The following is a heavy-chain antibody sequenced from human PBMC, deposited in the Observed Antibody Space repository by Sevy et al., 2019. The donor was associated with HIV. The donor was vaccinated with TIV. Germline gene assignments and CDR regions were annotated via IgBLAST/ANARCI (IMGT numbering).Heavy chain of an antibody. CDR2: ISSSSSYI. CDR1: GFTFSSYS. V-gene: IGHV3-21*04. Sequence: GGSLRLSCAASGFTFSSYSMNWVRQAPGKGLEWVSSISSSSSYIYYADSVKGRFTISRDNAKNSMYLQMNSLRAEDTVVYYCARGKHDRTNGVCYDYYGMDVWGQGTTVTVSS. D-gene: IGHD2-8*01. J-gene: IGHJ6*02. CDR3: ARGKHDRTNGVCYDYYGMDV.